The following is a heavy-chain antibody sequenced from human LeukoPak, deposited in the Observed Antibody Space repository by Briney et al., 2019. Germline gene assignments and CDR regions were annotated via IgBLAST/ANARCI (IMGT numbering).Heavy chain of an antibody. D-gene: IGHD3-22*01. CDR1: GYTFTGYY. V-gene: IGHV1-2*02. Sequence: GASVKVSCKASGYTFTGYYMHWVRQAPGQGLEWMGWVNPNSGGTNYAQKFQGRVTMTRDTSISTAYMELSRLRSDDTAVYYCARGVHDSSGYYILDAFDIWGQGTMVTV. J-gene: IGHJ3*02. CDR3: ARGVHDSSGYYILDAFDI. CDR2: VNPNSGGT.